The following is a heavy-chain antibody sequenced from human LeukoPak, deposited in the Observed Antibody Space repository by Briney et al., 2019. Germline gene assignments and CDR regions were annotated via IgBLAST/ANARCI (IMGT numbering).Heavy chain of an antibody. V-gene: IGHV1-69*06. CDR1: GGTFSSYA. CDR2: IIPIFGTA. J-gene: IGHJ3*01. D-gene: IGHD5-18*01. CDR3: AGPFHVTAMYGMMNDAFDV. Sequence: GASVKVSCKASGGTFSSYAISWVRQAPGQGLEWMGGIIPIFGTANYAQKFQGRVTITADKSTSTAYMELSSLRSEDMAVYYCAGPFHVTAMYGMMNDAFDVWGQGTMVTVSS.